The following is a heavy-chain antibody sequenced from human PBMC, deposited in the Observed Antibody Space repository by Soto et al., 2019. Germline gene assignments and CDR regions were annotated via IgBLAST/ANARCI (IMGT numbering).Heavy chain of an antibody. CDR3: TRSWLSGLGGMDV. CDR2: TRNKDHSYTT. D-gene: IGHD3-22*01. J-gene: IGHJ6*02. V-gene: IGHV3-72*01. CDR1: GFTFSDHY. Sequence: PGGSLRLSCAASGFTFSDHYMDWVRQAPGKGLEWVGRTRNKDHSYTTEYAASVRGRFTISRDDSKNSLYLQMNSLKSEDTAVYYCTRSWLSGLGGMDVWGQGTTVIVS.